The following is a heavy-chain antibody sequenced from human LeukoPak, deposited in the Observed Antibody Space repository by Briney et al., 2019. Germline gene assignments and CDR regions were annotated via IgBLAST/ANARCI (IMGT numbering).Heavy chain of an antibody. V-gene: IGHV1-69*04. CDR2: IIPILGIA. CDR3: ARESIVGATIDY. J-gene: IGHJ4*02. CDR1: GGTFSNYA. D-gene: IGHD1-26*01. Sequence: EASVKVSCKASGGTFSNYAISWVRQAPGQGLEWMGRIIPILGIANYAQKFQGRVTITADKSTSTAYMELSSLRSEDTAVYYCARESIVGATIDYWGQGTLVTVSS.